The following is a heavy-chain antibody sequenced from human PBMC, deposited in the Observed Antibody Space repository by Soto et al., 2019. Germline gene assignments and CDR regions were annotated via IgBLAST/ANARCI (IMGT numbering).Heavy chain of an antibody. D-gene: IGHD6-19*01. Sequence: ASVKVSCKASGYTFTCYAMHWVRQAPGQRLEWMGWINAGNGNTKYSQKFQGRVTITRDTSASTAYMELSSLRSEDTAVYYCARAVAVAADFDYLGQGNLVTVS. V-gene: IGHV1-3*01. CDR1: GYTFTCYA. CDR3: ARAVAVAADFDY. CDR2: INAGNGNT. J-gene: IGHJ4*02.